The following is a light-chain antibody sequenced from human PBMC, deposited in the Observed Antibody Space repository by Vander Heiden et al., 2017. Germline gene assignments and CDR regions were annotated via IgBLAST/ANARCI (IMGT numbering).Light chain of an antibody. CDR1: QSVSSSY. V-gene: IGKV3-20*01. CDR3: QQYGSSVT. CDR2: DAS. J-gene: IGKJ1*01. Sequence: DIVLTQSPGTLSLSPGERATLFCRASQSVSSSYLAWYQQKPGQAPRLLIYDASSRATGIPDRFSGSGSGTDFTLTISRLEPEDFAVYYCQQYGSSVTFGQGTKVEIK.